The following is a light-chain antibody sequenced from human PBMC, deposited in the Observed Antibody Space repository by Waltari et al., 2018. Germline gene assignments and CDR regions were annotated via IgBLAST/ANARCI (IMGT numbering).Light chain of an antibody. CDR1: SSDVGSFNY. Sequence: QSALTQPASVSGSPGQSITISCTGTSSDVGSFNYVPWYQLHPGKAPKLMIYEVSYRPSGVSIRFSGSKSGSTASLTISGLQAEDEADYFCSSYTSTNTYVFGSGSKVTVL. CDR2: EVS. CDR3: SSYTSTNTYV. V-gene: IGLV2-14*01. J-gene: IGLJ1*01.